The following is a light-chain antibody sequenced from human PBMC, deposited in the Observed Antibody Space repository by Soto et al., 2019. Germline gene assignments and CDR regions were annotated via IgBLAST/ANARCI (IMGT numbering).Light chain of an antibody. Sequence: QSALTQPASVSGSPGQSITISCTGTSSDVGGYDYVSWYQQHPGKVPKLMIYGVFRRPSGISDRFSGSKSGNTASLTISGLQAEDEADYYCFSYTTTSTFVFGGGTKLTVL. CDR1: SSDVGGYDY. V-gene: IGLV2-14*03. J-gene: IGLJ2*01. CDR3: FSYTTTSTFV. CDR2: GVF.